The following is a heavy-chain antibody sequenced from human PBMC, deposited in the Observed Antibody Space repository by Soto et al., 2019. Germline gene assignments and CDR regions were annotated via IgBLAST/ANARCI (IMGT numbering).Heavy chain of an antibody. V-gene: IGHV1-3*01. J-gene: IGHJ4*02. CDR1: GYTFTSYA. Sequence: ASVKVSCKASGYTFTSYAMHWVRQAPGQRLEWMGWINAGNGNTKYSQKFQGRVTITRDASASTTYMELSSLRSEDTAVYYCARSIVVVTALDYWGQGTLVTSPQ. CDR2: INAGNGNT. D-gene: IGHD2-21*02. CDR3: ARSIVVVTALDY.